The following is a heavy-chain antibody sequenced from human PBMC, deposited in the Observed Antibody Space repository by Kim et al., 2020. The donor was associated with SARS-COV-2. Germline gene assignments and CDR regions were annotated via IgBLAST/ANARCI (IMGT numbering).Heavy chain of an antibody. CDR3: ARSNYDFWSGYYWFDP. D-gene: IGHD3-3*01. CDR1: GYSFTSYW. J-gene: IGHJ5*02. CDR2: IYPGDSDT. V-gene: IGHV5-51*01. Sequence: GESLKISCKGSGYSFTSYWIGWVRQMPGKGLEWMGIIYPGDSDTRYSPSFQGQVTISADKSISTAYLQWSSLKASDTAMYYCARSNYDFWSGYYWFDPWGQGTLVTVSS.